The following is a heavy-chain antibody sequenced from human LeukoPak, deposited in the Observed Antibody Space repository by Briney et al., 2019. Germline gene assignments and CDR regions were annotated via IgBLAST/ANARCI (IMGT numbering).Heavy chain of an antibody. CDR3: AAGSTDIVYRAVNI. CDR1: GFTFSSSW. D-gene: IGHD2-15*01. CDR2: IKRDGSNT. J-gene: IGHJ3*02. Sequence: GGSLRLSCAASGFTFSSSWMHWVRQAPGMGPVWVSYIKRDGSNTYYADSVKGRFTISRDNAKNTLYLQMSSLRAEDTAVYYCAAGSTDIVYRAVNIWGQGTMVTVSS. V-gene: IGHV3-74*01.